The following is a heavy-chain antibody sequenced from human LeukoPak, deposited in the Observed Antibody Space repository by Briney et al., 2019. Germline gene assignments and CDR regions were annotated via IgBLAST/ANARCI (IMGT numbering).Heavy chain of an antibody. V-gene: IGHV3-30*04. CDR3: ARDQGATDAFGI. J-gene: IGHJ3*02. Sequence: GGSLRLSCAASGFILRNYAMHWVRQAPGKGLEWVAVISFHGSDTYYADSVKGRFTFSRDNSKNTLYLQMNTLRTEDTAVYYCARDQGATDAFGIWGQGTMVTVSS. D-gene: IGHD3-16*01. CDR2: ISFHGSDT. CDR1: GFILRNYA.